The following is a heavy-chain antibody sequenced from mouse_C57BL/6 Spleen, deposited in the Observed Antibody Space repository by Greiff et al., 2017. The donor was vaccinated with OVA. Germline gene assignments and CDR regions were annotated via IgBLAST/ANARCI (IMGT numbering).Heavy chain of an antibody. CDR2: ISRGGDYI. Sequence: EVKLVESGAGLVKPGGSLKLSCAASGFTFSSYAMSWVRPTPEKRLEWVAYISRGGDYIYYADTVKGRSTLSRDNARNTLYLQMSSLKSEDTAMYYCTRASLYDYDEDYYARDYWGQGTSVTVSS. CDR1: GFTFSSYA. D-gene: IGHD2-4*01. J-gene: IGHJ4*01. CDR3: TRASLYDYDEDYYARDY. V-gene: IGHV5-9-1*02.